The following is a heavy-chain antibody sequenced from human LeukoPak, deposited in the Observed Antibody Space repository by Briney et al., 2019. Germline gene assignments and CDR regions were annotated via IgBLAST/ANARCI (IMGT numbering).Heavy chain of an antibody. V-gene: IGHV1-2*02. Sequence: ASVKVSCKASGYTFTGYYMHWVRQAPGQGLEWMGWINPNSGGTNYAQKFQGRVTMTRDTSISTAYMELSGLRSDDTAVYYCARSYRDGYPPYYFDYWGQGTLVTVSS. CDR1: GYTFTGYY. D-gene: IGHD5-12*01. J-gene: IGHJ4*02. CDR3: ARSYRDGYPPYYFDY. CDR2: INPNSGGT.